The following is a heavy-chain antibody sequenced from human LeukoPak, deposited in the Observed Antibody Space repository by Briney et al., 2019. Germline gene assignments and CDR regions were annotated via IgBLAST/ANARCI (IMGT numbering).Heavy chain of an antibody. V-gene: IGHV4-4*07. CDR3: ARDSFPMAAAGRKSY. J-gene: IGHJ4*02. D-gene: IGHD6-13*01. CDR2: IYTSGST. CDR1: GGSISSYY. Sequence: SETLSLTCTVSGGSISSYYWSWIRQPAGKGLEWIGRIYTSGSTNYNPSLKSRVTMSVDTSKNQFSLKLSSVTAADTAVYYCARDSFPMAAAGRKSYWGQGTLVTVSS.